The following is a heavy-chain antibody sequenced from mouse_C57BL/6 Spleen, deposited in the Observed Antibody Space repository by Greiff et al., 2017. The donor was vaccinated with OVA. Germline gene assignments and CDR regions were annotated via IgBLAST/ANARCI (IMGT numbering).Heavy chain of an antibody. CDR3: ARGDGSSPHWYFDV. V-gene: IGHV1-59*01. J-gene: IGHJ1*03. CDR2: IDPSDSYT. CDR1: GYTFTSYW. D-gene: IGHD1-1*01. Sequence: QVQLQQPGAELVRPGTSVKLSCKASGYTFTSYWMHWVKQRPGQGLEWIGVIDPSDSYTNYNQKFKGKATLTVDTSSSIAYRQLSSLTSEDSAVYYGARGDGSSPHWYFDVWGTGTTVTVSS.